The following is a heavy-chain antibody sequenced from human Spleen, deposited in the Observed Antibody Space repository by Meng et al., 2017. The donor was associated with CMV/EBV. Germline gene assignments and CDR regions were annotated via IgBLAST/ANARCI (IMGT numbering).Heavy chain of an antibody. CDR1: GYTFTAHD. Sequence: ASVKVSCKASGYTFTAHDFHWVRQAPGQGLEWMGWIHPHRGDTNYAQQFQGRVTLTRDTSINTGYMELTRLTSEDTAVYYFARDNNWGLDYWGQGTMVTVSS. V-gene: IGHV1-2*02. J-gene: IGHJ4*02. D-gene: IGHD1-1*01. CDR2: IHPHRGDT. CDR3: ARDNNWGLDY.